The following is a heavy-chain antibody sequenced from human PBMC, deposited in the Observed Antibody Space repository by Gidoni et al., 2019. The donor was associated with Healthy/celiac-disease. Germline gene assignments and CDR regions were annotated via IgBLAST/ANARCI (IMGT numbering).Heavy chain of an antibody. J-gene: IGHJ4*02. CDR1: GFTFSSYS. CDR3: ARDSVRGVIPAPDY. D-gene: IGHD3-10*01. V-gene: IGHV3-21*01. CDR2: ISSSSSYI. Sequence: EVQLVESGGGLVKPGGSLRLSCAASGFTFSSYSMNWVRQAPGKGLEWVSSISSSSSYIYYADSVKGRFTISRDNAKNSLYLQMNSLRAEDTAVYYCARDSVRGVIPAPDYWGQGTLVTVSS.